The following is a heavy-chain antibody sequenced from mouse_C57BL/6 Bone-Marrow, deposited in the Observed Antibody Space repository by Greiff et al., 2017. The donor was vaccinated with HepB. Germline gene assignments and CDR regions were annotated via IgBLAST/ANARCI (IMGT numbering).Heavy chain of an antibody. CDR3: TRPELRRRGRGFAY. CDR1: GFTFSDAW. V-gene: IGHV6-6*01. J-gene: IGHJ3*01. CDR2: IRNKANNHAT. D-gene: IGHD2-4*01. Sequence: EVKLEESGGGLVQPGGSMKLSCAASGFTFSDAWMDWVRQSPEKGLEWVAEIRNKANNHATYYAESVKGRFTISRDDSKSSVYLQMNSLRAEDTGIYYCTRPELRRRGRGFAYWGQGTLVTVSA.